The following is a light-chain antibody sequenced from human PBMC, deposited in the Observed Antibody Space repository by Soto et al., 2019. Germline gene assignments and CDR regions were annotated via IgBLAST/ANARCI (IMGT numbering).Light chain of an antibody. V-gene: IGKV3-15*01. CDR2: DAS. J-gene: IGKJ1*01. Sequence: EKVMTQSPATLYVSPGERATLSCRASQSVSSYLAWYQQKPGQAPRLLIYDASTRATGVPARFSGSGSGTEFTLTICSLQSEDIAVYYCQQYDDWPETFGQGTKVEIK. CDR3: QQYDDWPET. CDR1: QSVSSY.